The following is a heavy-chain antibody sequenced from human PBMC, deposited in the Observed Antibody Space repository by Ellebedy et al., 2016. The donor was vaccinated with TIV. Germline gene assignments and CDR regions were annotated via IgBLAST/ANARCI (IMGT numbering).Heavy chain of an antibody. CDR2: SGNKADSYTT. D-gene: IGHD1-1*01. V-gene: IGHV3-72*01. J-gene: IGHJ4*02. CDR1: GFTFSDYV. CDR3: AREKGEERYESGFDY. Sequence: GGSLRLSXAASGFTFSDYVMHWVRQAPGKGLEWVGRSGNKADSYTTRYAASAKGRFTISRDDSKNTFYLQMNSLTIEDTAVYYCAREKGEERYESGFDYWGQGTLVSVSS.